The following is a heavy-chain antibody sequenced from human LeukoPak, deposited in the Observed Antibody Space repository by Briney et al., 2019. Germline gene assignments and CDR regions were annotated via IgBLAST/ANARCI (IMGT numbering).Heavy chain of an antibody. CDR3: ARGGRRFGELLLFDY. CDR2: IYYSGST. J-gene: IGHJ4*02. Sequence: SQTLSLTCTVSGGSISSGGYYWSWIRQHPGKGLEWIGYIYYSGSTYYNPSLKSRVTISVDTSKNQFSLKLSSVTAADTAVYYCARGGRRFGELLLFDYWGQGTLVTVSS. V-gene: IGHV4-31*03. D-gene: IGHD3-10*01. CDR1: GGSISSGGYY.